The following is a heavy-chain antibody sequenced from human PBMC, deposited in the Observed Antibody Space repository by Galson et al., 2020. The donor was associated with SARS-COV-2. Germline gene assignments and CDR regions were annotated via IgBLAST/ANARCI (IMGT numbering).Heavy chain of an antibody. D-gene: IGHD3-9*01. J-gene: IGHJ6*02. CDR1: GGSIRSRGNY. CDR3: ARGAYDPLAGHYRDYGMDV. V-gene: IGHV4-39*01. CDR2: IHYSGSI. Sequence: SATLSLTCTVPGGSIRSRGNYWAWIRQSPGKGLEYVGSIHYSGSIYYNPSLKSRVTTAIDTSKNQVYLKLTSVTAADTAVYYCARGAYDPLAGHYRDYGMDVWGQGTAVTVSS.